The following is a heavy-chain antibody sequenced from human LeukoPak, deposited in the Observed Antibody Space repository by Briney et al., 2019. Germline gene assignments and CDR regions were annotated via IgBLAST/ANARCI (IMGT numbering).Heavy chain of an antibody. CDR1: GITFSSYA. J-gene: IGHJ3*02. Sequence: GGSLRLSCAASGITFSSYAMSWVRQAPGKGLEWVSAISGSGGSTYYADSVKGRFTISRDNSKNTLYLQMNSLRAEDTAVYYCAKDLNSRGYSYGSDAFDIWGQGTMVTVSS. D-gene: IGHD5-18*01. CDR2: ISGSGGST. CDR3: AKDLNSRGYSYGSDAFDI. V-gene: IGHV3-23*01.